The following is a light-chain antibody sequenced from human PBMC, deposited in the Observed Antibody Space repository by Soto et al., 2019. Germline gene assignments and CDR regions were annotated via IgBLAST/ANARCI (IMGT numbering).Light chain of an antibody. Sequence: QSVLTQPASVSGSPGQSIAISCTGTNSDVGGYNYVSWYQQHPGKAPKLMIFEVNNRPSGVSNRFSGSKSGNTASLTISGLQAEDEADYYCTSFTSRKTWVFGGGTKVTVL. CDR1: NSDVGGYNY. CDR3: TSFTSRKTWV. CDR2: EVN. J-gene: IGLJ3*02. V-gene: IGLV2-14*01.